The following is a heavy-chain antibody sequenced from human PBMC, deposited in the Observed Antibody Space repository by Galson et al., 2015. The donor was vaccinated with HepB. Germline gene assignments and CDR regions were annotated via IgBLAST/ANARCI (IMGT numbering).Heavy chain of an antibody. V-gene: IGHV1-2*04. CDR3: ARSLTYCSSTSCYEGHDAFDI. D-gene: IGHD2-2*01. Sequence: SVKVSCKASGYTFTGYYMHWVRQAPGQGLEWMGWINPNSGGTNYAQKFQGWVTMTRDTSISTAYMELSRLRSDDTAVYYCARSLTYCSSTSCYEGHDAFDIWGQGTMVTVSS. CDR1: GYTFTGYY. J-gene: IGHJ3*02. CDR2: INPNSGGT.